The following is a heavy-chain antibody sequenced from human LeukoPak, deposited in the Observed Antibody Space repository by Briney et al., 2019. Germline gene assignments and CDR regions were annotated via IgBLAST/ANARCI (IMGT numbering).Heavy chain of an antibody. CDR2: ISGSGGST. CDR3: AKAHLGYSSSWYDPYDY. CDR1: GFTFSSFW. V-gene: IGHV3-23*01. J-gene: IGHJ4*02. D-gene: IGHD6-13*01. Sequence: GGSLRLSCVTSGFTFSSFWMNWVRQAPGKGLEWVSAISGSGGSTYYADSVKGRFTISRDNSKNTLYLQMNSLRAEDTAVYYCAKAHLGYSSSWYDPYDYWGQGTLVTVSS.